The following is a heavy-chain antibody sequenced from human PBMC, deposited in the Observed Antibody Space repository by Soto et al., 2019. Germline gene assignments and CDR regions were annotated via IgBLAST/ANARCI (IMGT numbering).Heavy chain of an antibody. D-gene: IGHD3-3*01. CDR2: ISGSGGST. V-gene: IGHV3-23*01. CDR1: VFTFGSYA. J-gene: IGHJ6*02. Sequence: GSLRLSFAASVFTFGSYAMILVRQAPGKGLEWVSAISGSGGSTYYADSVKGRFTISRDNSKNTLYLQMNSLRAEDTAVYYCAKDPTSEDYDFWSGYHFYYYYGMDVWGQGTTVTVSS. CDR3: AKDPTSEDYDFWSGYHFYYYYGMDV.